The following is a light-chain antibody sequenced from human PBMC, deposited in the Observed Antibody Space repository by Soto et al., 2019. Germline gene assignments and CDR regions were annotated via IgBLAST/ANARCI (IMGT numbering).Light chain of an antibody. CDR2: DVT. Sequence: QSALTQPPSASGSPGQSVTISCTGTSSDVGGYNYVSWYQQYPGRAPKLMIYDVTKRPSGVPDRFSGSKSGNTASLTVSGLQAEDEADSYCSSYAASNNFYFVFGGGTKLTVL. CDR1: SSDVGGYNY. V-gene: IGLV2-8*01. CDR3: SSYAASNNFYFV. J-gene: IGLJ3*02.